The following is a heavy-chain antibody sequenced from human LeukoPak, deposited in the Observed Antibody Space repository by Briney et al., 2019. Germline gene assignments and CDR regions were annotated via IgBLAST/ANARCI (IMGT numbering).Heavy chain of an antibody. J-gene: IGHJ4*02. V-gene: IGHV1-69*13. D-gene: IGHD5-18*01. CDR3: AREPIYTAMVDDGFDY. Sequence: SVKVSCKASGGTFSSYAISWVRQAPGQGLEWMGGIIPIFGTANYAQKFQGRVTITADESTSTAYMELSSLRSEDTAVYYCAREPIYTAMVDDGFDYWSQGTLVTVSS. CDR2: IIPIFGTA. CDR1: GGTFSSYA.